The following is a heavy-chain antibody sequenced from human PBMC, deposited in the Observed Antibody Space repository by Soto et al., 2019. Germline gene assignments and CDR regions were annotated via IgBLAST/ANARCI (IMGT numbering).Heavy chain of an antibody. J-gene: IGHJ4*02. Sequence: PSETLSLTCTVSGGSISSGGYYWSWIRQHPGKGLEWIGYIYYSGSTYYNPSLKSRVTISVDTSKNQFSLKLSSVTAADTAVYYCARVPNYDSSGYYDYWGQGTLVTVS. D-gene: IGHD3-22*01. CDR3: ARVPNYDSSGYYDY. V-gene: IGHV4-31*03. CDR1: GGSISSGGYY. CDR2: IYYSGST.